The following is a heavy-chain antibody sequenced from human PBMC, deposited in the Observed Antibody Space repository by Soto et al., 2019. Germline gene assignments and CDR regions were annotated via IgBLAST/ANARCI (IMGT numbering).Heavy chain of an antibody. V-gene: IGHV3-30-3*01. CDR2: ISYDGSNK. CDR3: ARSSGSYTLDY. CDR1: GFTSSSYA. Sequence: GGSLRLSCAASGFTSSSYAMHWVRQAPGKGLEWVAVISYDGSNKYYADSVKGRFTISRDNSKNTLYLQMNSLRAEDTAVYYCARSSGSYTLDYWGQGTLVTVSS. J-gene: IGHJ4*02. D-gene: IGHD3-10*01.